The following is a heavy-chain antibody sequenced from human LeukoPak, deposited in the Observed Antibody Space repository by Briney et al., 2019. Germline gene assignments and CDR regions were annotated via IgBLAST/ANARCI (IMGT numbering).Heavy chain of an antibody. J-gene: IGHJ4*02. CDR1: GFTFSSYS. CDR2: ISGSGGST. V-gene: IGHV3-23*01. D-gene: IGHD6-13*01. CDR3: AKAVSSSWYDY. Sequence: GGSLRLSCAASGFTFSSYSMNWVRQAPGKGLEWVSAISGSGGSTYYADSVKGRFTIPRDNSKNTLYLQMNSLRAEDTAVYYCAKAVSSSWYDYWGQGTLVTVSS.